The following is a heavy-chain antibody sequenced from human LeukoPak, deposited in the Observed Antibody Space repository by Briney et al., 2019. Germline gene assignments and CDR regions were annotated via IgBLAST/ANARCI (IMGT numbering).Heavy chain of an antibody. Sequence: GGSLRLSCEASGFTFSSYNMNWVRQAPGKRLEWVSSITSSSSYVFYADSVKGRFTISRDNAKNSLNLQMNSLRAEDTAVYYCARHEVLMGWELFDYWGQGTLVTVSS. D-gene: IGHD1-7*01. CDR1: GFTFSSYN. CDR3: ARHEVLMGWELFDY. J-gene: IGHJ4*02. CDR2: ITSSSSYV. V-gene: IGHV3-21*01.